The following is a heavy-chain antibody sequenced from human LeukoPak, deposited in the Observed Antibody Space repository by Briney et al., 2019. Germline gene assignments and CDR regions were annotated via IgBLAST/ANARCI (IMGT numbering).Heavy chain of an antibody. CDR1: GYSITSGYY. Sequence: SETLSLTCIVSGYSITSGYYWGWIRQPPGKGLEWIGSIYHSGDTYYNPSLKSPVTISIDTSRNQFSLKLSPVTAADTAVYYCARDKFPLVGATGDDGFDIWGPGTMVTVSS. CDR3: ARDKFPLVGATGDDGFDI. V-gene: IGHV4-38-2*02. D-gene: IGHD1-26*01. CDR2: IYHSGDT. J-gene: IGHJ3*02.